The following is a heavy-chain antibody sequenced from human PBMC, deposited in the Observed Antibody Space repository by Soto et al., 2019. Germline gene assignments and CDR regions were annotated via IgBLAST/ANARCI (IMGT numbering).Heavy chain of an antibody. D-gene: IGHD6-13*01. CDR3: ARGRRRAAAGKDYYYYYAMDV. CDR1: GGSISSGGYY. CDR2: IYYSGST. Sequence: SETLSLTCTVSGGSISSGGYYWSWIRQHPGKGLEWIGYIYYSGSTYYNPSLKSRVTISVDTSKNQFSLKLSSVTAADTAVYYCARGRRRAAAGKDYYYYYAMDVWGQGTTVTVS. J-gene: IGHJ6*02. V-gene: IGHV4-31*03.